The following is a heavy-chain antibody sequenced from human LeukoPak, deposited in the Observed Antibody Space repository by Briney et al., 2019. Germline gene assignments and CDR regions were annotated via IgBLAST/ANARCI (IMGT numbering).Heavy chain of an antibody. D-gene: IGHD2-15*01. CDR3: VRGLQGPDY. V-gene: IGHV3-74*01. CDR2: IDNDGSST. CDR1: GFTFNNYW. J-gene: IGHJ4*02. Sequence: TGGSLTLSCAASGFTFNNYWMHWVRQAPGKERVWFARIDNDGSSTVYADSVKGRFTISRDNAKNTVYLQMNRLRGEDTALYYCVRGLQGPDYWGEGTLVIVSS.